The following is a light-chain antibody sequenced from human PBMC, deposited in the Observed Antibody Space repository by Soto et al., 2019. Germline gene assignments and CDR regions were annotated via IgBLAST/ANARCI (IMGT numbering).Light chain of an antibody. V-gene: IGLV2-14*01. CDR3: SSSTSSSTLYV. J-gene: IGLJ1*01. CDR1: SSDVGGYNY. Sequence: QSVLTQPASVSGSPGQSVTISCTGTSSDVGGYNYVSWYQQHPGKAPKFMIYDVSNRPSGVSNRFSGSKSGNTASLTISGLQAEDEADYYCSSSTSSSTLYVFLTGTKLTVL. CDR2: DVS.